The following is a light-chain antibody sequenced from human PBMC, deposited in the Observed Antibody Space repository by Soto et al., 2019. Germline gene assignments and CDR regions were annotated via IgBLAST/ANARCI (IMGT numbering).Light chain of an antibody. CDR1: QSIAGY. CDR2: ASS. CDR3: QQSYSTRLYT. Sequence: DIQMTQSPSSLSASVGDRITITCRASQSIAGYLNWYQQEPGKVPKLLIYASSSLQSGVPSRFSGSGSGTDFTLTISGLQPEDFATYYCQQSYSTRLYTFGQGTKVEIK. V-gene: IGKV1-39*01. J-gene: IGKJ2*01.